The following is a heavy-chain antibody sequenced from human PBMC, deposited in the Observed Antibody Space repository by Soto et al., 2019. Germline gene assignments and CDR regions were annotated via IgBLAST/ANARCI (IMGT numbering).Heavy chain of an antibody. J-gene: IGHJ3*02. CDR3: AKDGHYYDSSGYYDDNAAFDI. CDR2: ISGSGGST. Sequence: GPLRLSCAASGFTFSSYAMSWVRQAPGKGLEWVSAISGSGGSTYYADSVKGRFTISRDNSKNTLYLQMNSLRAEDTAVYYCAKDGHYYDSSGYYDDNAAFDIWGQGTMVTVSS. D-gene: IGHD3-22*01. CDR1: GFTFSSYA. V-gene: IGHV3-23*01.